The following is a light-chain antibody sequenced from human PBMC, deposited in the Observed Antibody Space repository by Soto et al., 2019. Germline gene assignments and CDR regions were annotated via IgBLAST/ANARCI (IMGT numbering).Light chain of an antibody. CDR3: LLAYNGRRI. CDR2: DTS. J-gene: IGLJ2*01. CDR1: TGAVTSGHY. V-gene: IGLV7-46*01. Sequence: QAVVTQESSLTVSPGGTVTLTCGSSTGAVTSGHYPYWFQRKPGQAPRTLICDTSNTHSWTPARFSGSLLGGKAALTLSGAQPEDEAEYYCLLAYNGRRIFGGGTQLTVL.